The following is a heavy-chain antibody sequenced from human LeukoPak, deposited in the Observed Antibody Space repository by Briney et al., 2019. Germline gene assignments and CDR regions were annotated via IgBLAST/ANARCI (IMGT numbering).Heavy chain of an antibody. V-gene: IGHV3-23*01. CDR1: GFTFSSYS. J-gene: IGHJ5*02. D-gene: IGHD3-10*01. CDR3: SLQLGDPPGP. Sequence: GGSLRLSCAASGFTFSSYSMNWVRQAPGKGLEGVSSININGENTHYAGSVRGRFTIYRENSKNTAYLRRNGRRADDTAIYYGSLQLGDPPGPWGQGTVVTVSS. CDR2: ININGENT.